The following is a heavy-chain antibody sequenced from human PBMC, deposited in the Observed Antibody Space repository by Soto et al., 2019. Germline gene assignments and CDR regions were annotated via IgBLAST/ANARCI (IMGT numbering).Heavy chain of an antibody. CDR3: ANFQYSSSWPRNYYGMDV. V-gene: IGHV3-30*18. CDR2: ISYDGSNK. CDR1: GFTFSSYG. Sequence: GGSLRLSCAASGFTFSSYGMHWVRQAPGKGLEWVAVISYDGSNKYYADSVKGRFTISRDNSKNTLYLQMNSLRAEDTAVYSCANFQYSSSWPRNYYGMDVWGQGTTVTVSS. D-gene: IGHD6-13*01. J-gene: IGHJ6*02.